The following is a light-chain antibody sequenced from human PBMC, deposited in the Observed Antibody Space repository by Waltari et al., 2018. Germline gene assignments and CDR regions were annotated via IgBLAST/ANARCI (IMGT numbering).Light chain of an antibody. CDR3: QQSYSTPCT. CDR1: QSINNH. J-gene: IGKJ3*01. Sequence: EIQMTKSPSSMSAYVGDRVSYTCRASQSINNHLNWNQVTPGKAPRLLIYGASSLQSGVPARFGVSASGADFTLTIICLQPEDVATFDCQQSYSTPCTSGPGTKVDV. V-gene: IGKV1-39*01. CDR2: GAS.